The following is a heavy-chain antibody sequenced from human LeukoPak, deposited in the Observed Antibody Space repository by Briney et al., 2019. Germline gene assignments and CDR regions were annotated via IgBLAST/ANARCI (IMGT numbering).Heavy chain of an antibody. Sequence: GASVKVSCKASGYTFTRYYIHWVRQAPGQGLEWMGIINPNGGSTTYAQKFQGRVTMTRDTSTSTVYMELSSLRSEDTAVYYCARGGELVVVTFEYWGQGTLVTVSS. J-gene: IGHJ4*02. V-gene: IGHV1-46*01. CDR1: GYTFTRYY. CDR3: ARGGELVVVTFEY. D-gene: IGHD3-22*01. CDR2: INPNGGST.